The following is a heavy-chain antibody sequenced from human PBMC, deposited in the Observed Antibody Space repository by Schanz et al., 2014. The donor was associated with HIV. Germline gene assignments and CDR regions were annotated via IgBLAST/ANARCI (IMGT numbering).Heavy chain of an antibody. J-gene: IGHJ4*02. CDR3: ARGIRPSDRVYFFDD. CDR2: INHSGRT. CDR1: GGSFSGYY. V-gene: IGHV4-34*02. D-gene: IGHD2-21*02. Sequence: QVQLQQWGAGLLKPSETLSLTCAVYGGSFSGYYWSWIRQSPGKGLEWIGEINHSGRTKYSPSLKRRVTISVDTSKSRFSLNLTLVTAADTAVYYCARGIRPSDRVYFFDDWGQGTLVTVPS.